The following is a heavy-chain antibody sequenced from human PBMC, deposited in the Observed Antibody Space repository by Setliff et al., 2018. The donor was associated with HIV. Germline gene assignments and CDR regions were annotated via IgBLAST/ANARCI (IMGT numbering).Heavy chain of an antibody. D-gene: IGHD5-18*01. Sequence: GESLKISCKGSGYSFTNYWINWVRQMPGKGLEWMGRIDPSDFYIKYSPSFQGHVTISADRSITTAYLQWSSPRASDTATYYCARQPRGYSYGDGVYLDYWGQGTPVTVSS. J-gene: IGHJ4*02. CDR2: IDPSDFYI. CDR1: GYSFTNYW. V-gene: IGHV5-10-1*01. CDR3: ARQPRGYSYGDGVYLDY.